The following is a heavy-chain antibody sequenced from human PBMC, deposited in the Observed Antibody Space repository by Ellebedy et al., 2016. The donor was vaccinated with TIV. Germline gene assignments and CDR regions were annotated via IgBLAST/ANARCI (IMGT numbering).Heavy chain of an antibody. Sequence: GGSLRLSCAASGFTFSSYDMHWVRQVTGKGLEWVSGIDTAGGPNYPDSVKGRFTISRENAKNSCYLQMNSLRDGDTAVYYCARERYGAGHWHLDLWGRGTLVTVSS. CDR1: GFTFSSYD. V-gene: IGHV3-13*05. D-gene: IGHD4-17*01. J-gene: IGHJ2*01. CDR2: IDTAGGP. CDR3: ARERYGAGHWHLDL.